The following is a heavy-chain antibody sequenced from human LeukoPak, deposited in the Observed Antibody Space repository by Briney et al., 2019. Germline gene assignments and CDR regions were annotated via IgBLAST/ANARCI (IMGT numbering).Heavy chain of an antibody. V-gene: IGHV3-23*01. CDR3: AKSLKRITMVRGVYYFDY. J-gene: IGHJ4*02. CDR2: ISGSGGST. CDR1: GFTFSSYA. Sequence: GGSLRLSCAASGFTFSSYAMSWVRQAPGKGLEWVSAISGSGGSTYYADSVKGRFTISRDNSKNTLYLQMNSLRAEDTAVYYCAKSLKRITMVRGVYYFDYWGQGTLVTVSS. D-gene: IGHD3-10*01.